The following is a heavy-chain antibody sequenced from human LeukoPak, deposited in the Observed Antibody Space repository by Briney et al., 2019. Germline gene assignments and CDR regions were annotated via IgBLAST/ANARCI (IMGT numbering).Heavy chain of an antibody. CDR1: GFTLSSFG. Sequence: GGSLRLSCTASGFTLSSFGMHWVRQAPGKGLEWVAVISDYGSYTYYAHSLNGRFTISLHNSNNTLSLQMNSLTAEHTAVYFCAKDADTATIIYWYFVLWGRGTLVTVSS. J-gene: IGHJ2*01. CDR2: ISDYGSYT. V-gene: IGHV3-30*18. D-gene: IGHD2-15*01. CDR3: AKDADTATIIYWYFVL.